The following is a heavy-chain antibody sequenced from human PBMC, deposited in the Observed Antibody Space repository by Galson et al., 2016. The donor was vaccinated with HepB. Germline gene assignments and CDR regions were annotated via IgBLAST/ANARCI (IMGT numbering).Heavy chain of an antibody. J-gene: IGHJ3*01. Sequence: LRLSCAASGFSFTRYGMHWVRQAPGKGLEWVSVVSYDGSNKYYGDSVKGRFTISRDISKNTVYLRMNSLRGEDTAVYYCANLDGQLHGVDVWGQGTMVTVSS. CDR3: ANLDGQLHGVDV. D-gene: IGHD1-1*01. V-gene: IGHV3-30*18. CDR1: GFSFTRYG. CDR2: VSYDGSNK.